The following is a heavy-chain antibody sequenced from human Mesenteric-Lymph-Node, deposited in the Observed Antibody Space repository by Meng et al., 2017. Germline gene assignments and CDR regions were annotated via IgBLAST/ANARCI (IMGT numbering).Heavy chain of an antibody. CDR1: GGSFSGYY. Sequence: QVQVQQWGAGLLKPSETLSLPCAVYGGSFSGYYWSWIRQPPGKGLEWIGEINHSGSTNYNPSLKSRVTISVDTSKNQFSLKLSSVTAADTAVYYCARTLRFLEWLLDYWGQGTLVTVSS. D-gene: IGHD3-3*01. J-gene: IGHJ4*02. CDR2: INHSGST. V-gene: IGHV4-34*01. CDR3: ARTLRFLEWLLDY.